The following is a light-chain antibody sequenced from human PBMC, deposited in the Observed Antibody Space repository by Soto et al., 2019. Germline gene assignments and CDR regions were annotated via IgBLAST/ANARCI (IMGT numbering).Light chain of an antibody. CDR1: QSVGDTF. V-gene: IGKV3-20*01. CDR3: GEFVSSPPRT. J-gene: IGKJ1*01. CDR2: AVS. Sequence: EIVLTQSPGTLSFSPGEKATLSCRASQSVGDTFLCWYQQKPGLPPRLLIYAVSNGATGIPDRFSGSASGSVFSLTTSSLEPVDFALYYGGEFVSSPPRTFGHGTRVEIK.